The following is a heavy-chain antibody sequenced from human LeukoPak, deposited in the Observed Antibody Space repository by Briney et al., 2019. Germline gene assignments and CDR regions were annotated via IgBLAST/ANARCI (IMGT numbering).Heavy chain of an antibody. CDR3: ARAHQYCSSTSCYAGFDY. CDR2: ISYDGSNK. J-gene: IGHJ4*02. D-gene: IGHD2-2*01. V-gene: IGHV3-30*04. CDR1: GFTFSSYA. Sequence: GGSPRPSCVASGFTFSSYAIHWVPQAPGQGLGWVAVISYDGSNKCYADSVKGRFTISRDNSKNTLYLQMNSLRAEDTAVYYCARAHQYCSSTSCYAGFDYWGQGTLVTVSS.